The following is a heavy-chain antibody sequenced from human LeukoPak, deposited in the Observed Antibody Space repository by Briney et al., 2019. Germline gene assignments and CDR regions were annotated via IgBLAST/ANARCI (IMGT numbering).Heavy chain of an antibody. Sequence: GGSLRLSCAASGFTFSSYEMNWVRQAPGEGLEWVSYISSSGSTIYYADSVKGRFTISRDNAKNSLYLQMNSLRAEDTAVYYCARDYDSSGYSHWGQGTLVTVSS. D-gene: IGHD3-22*01. CDR2: ISSSGSTI. CDR1: GFTFSSYE. V-gene: IGHV3-48*03. J-gene: IGHJ4*02. CDR3: ARDYDSSGYSH.